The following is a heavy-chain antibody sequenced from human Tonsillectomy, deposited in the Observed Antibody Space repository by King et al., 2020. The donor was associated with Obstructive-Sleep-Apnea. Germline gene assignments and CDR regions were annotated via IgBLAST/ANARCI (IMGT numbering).Heavy chain of an antibody. Sequence: VQLVESGGGVVQHGRSLRLSCATSGFTFSNYGMHWVRQAPGKGLEWVAVISFDGSNKYYVDSVKGRFTISRDNSKNTLYLQMNGLRAEDTAVYYCARGDRYTGYDYADYWGQGTLVTLSS. J-gene: IGHJ4*02. D-gene: IGHD5-12*01. V-gene: IGHV3-30*03. CDR2: ISFDGSNK. CDR1: GFTFSNYG. CDR3: ARGDRYTGYDYADY.